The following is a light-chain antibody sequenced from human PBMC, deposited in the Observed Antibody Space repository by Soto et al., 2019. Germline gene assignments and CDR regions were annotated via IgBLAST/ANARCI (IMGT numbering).Light chain of an antibody. V-gene: IGLV1-40*01. Sequence: QSVLTQPPSVSGAPGQRVTISCTGSGSNIGAGSDVHWYQQLPGTAPKLLVYGNNNRPSGVPDRFSGSKSATSASLAITGLQAEDEADYYCQSYDSSPSGWFFGTGTKLTVL. CDR3: QSYDSSPSGWF. J-gene: IGLJ1*01. CDR2: GNN. CDR1: GSNIGAGSD.